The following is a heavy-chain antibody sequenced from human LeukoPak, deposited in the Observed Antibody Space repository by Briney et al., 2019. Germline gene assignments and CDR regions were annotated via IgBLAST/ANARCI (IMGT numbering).Heavy chain of an antibody. V-gene: IGHV1-69*05. CDR3: ARVVGATAFDY. Sequence: ASVKVSCKAPGGTFSSYAISWVRQAPGQGLEWMGRIIPIFGTANYAQKFQGRVTITTDESTSTAYMELSSLRSEDTAVYYCARVVGATAFDYWGQGTLVTVSS. D-gene: IGHD1-26*01. CDR1: GGTFSSYA. CDR2: IIPIFGTA. J-gene: IGHJ4*02.